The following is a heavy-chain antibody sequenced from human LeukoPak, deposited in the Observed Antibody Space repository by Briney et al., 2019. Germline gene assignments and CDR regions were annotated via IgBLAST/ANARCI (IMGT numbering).Heavy chain of an antibody. CDR2: ILRKEFGGTT. V-gene: IGHV3-49*04. Sequence: GGCLRLSCTASGFTFGDYAMSWVRQAPGKGLEWVGFILRKEFGGTTEYAASVKGRFTISRDDSNSVAYLQMNSLKTEDTAVYYCARANCVNGVCYHFDYWGQGTLLTVSS. D-gene: IGHD2-8*01. CDR3: ARANCVNGVCYHFDY. J-gene: IGHJ4*02. CDR1: GFTFGDYA.